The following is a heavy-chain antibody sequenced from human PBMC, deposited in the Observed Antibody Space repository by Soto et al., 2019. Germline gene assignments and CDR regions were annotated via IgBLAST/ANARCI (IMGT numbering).Heavy chain of an antibody. CDR2: ISDDGSKK. D-gene: IGHD3-22*01. CDR3: AKEWVYDSSGWSFDY. V-gene: IGHV3-30*18. CDR1: GFTFSTSG. Sequence: GGSHRLSSGASGFTFSTSGMHWVRQAPGKGLEWVAVISDDGSKKYYADSVKGRFTISRDNSKNTLYLQMNSLRAEDTAVYYCAKEWVYDSSGWSFDYWGQGTLVTVSS. J-gene: IGHJ4*02.